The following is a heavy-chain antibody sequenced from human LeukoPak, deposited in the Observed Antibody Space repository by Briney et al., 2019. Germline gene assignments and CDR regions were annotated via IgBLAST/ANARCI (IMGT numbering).Heavy chain of an antibody. CDR1: GFTFSSYA. CDR3: AKGGRDTAMVTGEYYYYYYMDV. CDR2: ISGSGGST. D-gene: IGHD5-18*01. Sequence: QPGGSLRLSCAASGFTFSSYAMSWVRQAPGKGLEWVSAISGSGGSTYYADSVKGRLTISRDNSKNTLYLQMNSLRAEDTAVYYCAKGGRDTAMVTGEYYYYYYMDVWGKGTTVTVSS. J-gene: IGHJ6*03. V-gene: IGHV3-23*01.